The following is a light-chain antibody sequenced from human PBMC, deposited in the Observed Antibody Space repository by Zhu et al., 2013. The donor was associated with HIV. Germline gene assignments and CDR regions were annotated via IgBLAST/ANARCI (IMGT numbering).Light chain of an antibody. CDR2: QDS. J-gene: IGLJ1*01. Sequence: SYELTQPPSVSVSPGQTATITCSGDKLGDKYVCWYQQKPGQSPVLVIYQDSTRPSGVPDRFSGSKSGTSASLAISGLQSEDEADYYCAAWDDSLNGLYVFGTGTKVTVL. CDR3: AAWDDSLNGLYV. CDR1: KLGDKY. V-gene: IGLV3-1*01.